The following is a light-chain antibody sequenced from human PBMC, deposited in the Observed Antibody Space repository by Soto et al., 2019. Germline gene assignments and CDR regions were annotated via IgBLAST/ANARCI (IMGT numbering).Light chain of an antibody. Sequence: QSARTQPASGSGSPGQSITISCTGTSSDVGGYNYVSWYQQHPGKAPKLMIYDVSNRPSGVSNRFSGSKSGYTASLTISGLQAEDESDYYCSSYTSSSTRVFGGGTKLTLL. J-gene: IGLJ2*01. CDR2: DVS. V-gene: IGLV2-14*01. CDR1: SSDVGGYNY. CDR3: SSYTSSSTRV.